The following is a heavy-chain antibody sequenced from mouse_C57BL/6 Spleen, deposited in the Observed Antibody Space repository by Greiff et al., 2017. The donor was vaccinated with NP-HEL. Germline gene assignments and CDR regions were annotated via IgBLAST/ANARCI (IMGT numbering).Heavy chain of an antibody. Sequence: EVQRVESGPGLVKPSQSLSLTCSVTGYSITSGYYWNWIRQFPGNKLEWMGYISYDGSNNYNPSLKNRISITRDTSKNQFFLKLNSVTTEDTATYYCARDDYGSMAYWGQGTLVTVSA. D-gene: IGHD1-1*01. CDR2: ISYDGSN. J-gene: IGHJ3*01. CDR3: ARDDYGSMAY. CDR1: GYSITSGYY. V-gene: IGHV3-6*01.